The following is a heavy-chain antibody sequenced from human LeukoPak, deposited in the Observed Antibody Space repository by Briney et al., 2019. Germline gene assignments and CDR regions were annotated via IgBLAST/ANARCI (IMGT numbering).Heavy chain of an antibody. D-gene: IGHD6-13*01. CDR1: GFTVSSNS. Sequence: GGSLRLSCTVSGFTVSSNSMSWVRQAPGKGLEWVSFIYSDNTHYSDSVKGRFTISRDNSKNTLYLQMNSLRAEDTAVYYCAKEGYSRTYYFDYWGQGTLVTVSS. J-gene: IGHJ4*02. CDR3: AKEGYSRTYYFDY. V-gene: IGHV3-53*01. CDR2: IYSDNT.